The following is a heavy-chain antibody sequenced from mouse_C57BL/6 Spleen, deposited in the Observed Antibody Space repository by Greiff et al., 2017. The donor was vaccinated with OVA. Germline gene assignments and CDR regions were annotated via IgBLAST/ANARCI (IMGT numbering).Heavy chain of an antibody. D-gene: IGHD2-3*01. Sequence: VQLQQPGAELVMPGASVKLSCKASGYTFTSYWMHWVKQRPGQGLEWIGVIDPSDSYTNYNQKFKGKATLTVDKSSSTAYMQLSSLTSEDSAVYYSSSSYDGKEWYAMDYWGQGTSVTVSS. CDR3: SSSYDGKEWYAMDY. V-gene: IGHV1-69*01. J-gene: IGHJ4*01. CDR1: GYTFTSYW. CDR2: IDPSDSYT.